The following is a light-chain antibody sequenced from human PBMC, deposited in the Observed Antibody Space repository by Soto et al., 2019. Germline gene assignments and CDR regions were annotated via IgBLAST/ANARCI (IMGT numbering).Light chain of an antibody. V-gene: IGLV2-14*01. CDR3: SSYTSSSTLV. Sequence: QSVLTQPASVSGSPGQSVTISCTGTSSDVGRYNYVSWYQQHPGKAPKLMIYDVSNRPSGVSNRFSGSKSGNTASLTISGLQAEDEADYYCSSYTSSSTLVFGGGTQLTVL. CDR2: DVS. CDR1: SSDVGRYNY. J-gene: IGLJ2*01.